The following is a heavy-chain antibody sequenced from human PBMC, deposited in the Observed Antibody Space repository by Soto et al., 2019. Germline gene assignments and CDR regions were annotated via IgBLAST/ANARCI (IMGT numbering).Heavy chain of an antibody. V-gene: IGHV1-18*01. CDR3: ARSPRLHYDFWSGSLTPPYFDY. Sequence: ASVKVSCKASGYTFTSYGISWVRQAPGQGLEWMGWISAYNGNTNYAQKLQGRVTMTTDTSTSIAYMELRSLRSDDTAVYYCARSPRLHYDFWSGSLTPPYFDYWGQGTLVTVSS. J-gene: IGHJ4*02. CDR2: ISAYNGNT. CDR1: GYTFTSYG. D-gene: IGHD3-3*01.